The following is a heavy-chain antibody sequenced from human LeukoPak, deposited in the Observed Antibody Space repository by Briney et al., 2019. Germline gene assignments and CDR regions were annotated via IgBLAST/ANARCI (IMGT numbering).Heavy chain of an antibody. CDR1: GGTFSSYA. CDR2: IIPIFGTA. D-gene: IGHD6-13*01. Sequence: SVKVSCKASGGTFSSYAISWVRQAPGQGLEWMGGIIPIFGTANYAQKFQGRVTITADESTSTAYMELSSPRSEDTAVYYCARGPLYSSSWYVLLDYWGQGTLVTVSS. CDR3: ARGPLYSSSWYVLLDY. J-gene: IGHJ4*02. V-gene: IGHV1-69*13.